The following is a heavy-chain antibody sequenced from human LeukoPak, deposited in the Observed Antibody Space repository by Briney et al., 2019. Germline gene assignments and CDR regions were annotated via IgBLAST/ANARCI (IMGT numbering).Heavy chain of an antibody. CDR1: GFIFSNDA. D-gene: IGHD3-22*01. V-gene: IGHV3-33*01. Sequence: GGSLRLSCAASGFIFSNDAMHWVRQAPGKGLEWVAFIWFDGSNKHYADSVKGRFTISRDNSEDTLYLQMNSLRAEDTAVYYCARDYDSSGYRGDYYFDYWGQGTLVTVSS. CDR2: IWFDGSNK. J-gene: IGHJ4*02. CDR3: ARDYDSSGYRGDYYFDY.